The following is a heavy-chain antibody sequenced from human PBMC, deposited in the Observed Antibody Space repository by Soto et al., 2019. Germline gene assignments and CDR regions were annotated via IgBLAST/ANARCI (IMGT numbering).Heavy chain of an antibody. D-gene: IGHD2-15*01. CDR3: ARLGSKAMDV. Sequence: QVQLVQSGAEVRKPGSSVRVSCKASGGTFDAYTITWVRQAPGQGLEWMGGIIPLFGTANYAQKFQGRVKITADESTTTAHIELSSGGSEDTAVYFCARLGSKAMDVWGQGTTVTISS. V-gene: IGHV1-69*01. CDR1: GGTFDAYT. CDR2: IIPLFGTA. J-gene: IGHJ6*02.